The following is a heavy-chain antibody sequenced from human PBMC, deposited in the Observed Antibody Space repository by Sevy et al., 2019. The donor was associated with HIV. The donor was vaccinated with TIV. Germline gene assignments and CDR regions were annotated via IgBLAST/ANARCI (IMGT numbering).Heavy chain of an antibody. V-gene: IGHV1-69*13. CDR1: GGTFSSYA. CDR3: ARDSIPQSGWSVP. Sequence: ASVKVSCKASGGTFSSYAISWVRQAPGQGLEWMGGIIPIFGTANYAQKFQGRVTITADESTSTAYMELSSLGSEDTAVYYCARDSIPQSGWSVPWGQGTLVTVSS. CDR2: IIPIFGTA. J-gene: IGHJ5*02. D-gene: IGHD6-19*01.